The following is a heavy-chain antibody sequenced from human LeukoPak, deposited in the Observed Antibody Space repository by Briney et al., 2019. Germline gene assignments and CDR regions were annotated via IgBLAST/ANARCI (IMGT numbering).Heavy chain of an antibody. Sequence: SETLSLTCTVSGGSIGSSSYSWGWIRQPPGKGLEWIGTIFYSGNTYYNPSLKSRVTISLDTSKNQFSQKLSSVTAADTAVYYCARLSKGGPTYGYVDYWGQGTLVTVSS. CDR3: ARLSKGGPTYGYVDY. V-gene: IGHV4-39*01. CDR2: IFYSGNT. J-gene: IGHJ4*02. D-gene: IGHD5-18*01. CDR1: GGSIGSSSYS.